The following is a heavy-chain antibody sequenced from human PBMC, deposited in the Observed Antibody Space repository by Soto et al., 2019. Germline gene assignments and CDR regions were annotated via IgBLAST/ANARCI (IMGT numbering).Heavy chain of an antibody. J-gene: IGHJ5*02. CDR1: GYNLTELS. D-gene: IGHD2-8*01. CDR2: FDPEDGET. CDR3: ATSYRTNGVCYQSADCDNWFDP. V-gene: IGHV1-24*01. Sequence: ASVKVSCKVSGYNLTELSMHWVRQAPGKGLEWMGGFDPEDGETIYAQKFQGRVTMTEDTSTDTAYMELSSLRSEDTAVYYCATSYRTNGVCYQSADCDNWFDPWGQGTLVTVSS.